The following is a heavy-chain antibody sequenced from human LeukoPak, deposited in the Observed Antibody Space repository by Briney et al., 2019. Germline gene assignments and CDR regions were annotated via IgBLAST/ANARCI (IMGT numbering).Heavy chain of an antibody. J-gene: IGHJ4*02. CDR3: AKGGWYPDF. CDR2: ISYDGSNK. Sequence: GRSLRLSCAASGFTFSSYAMHWVRQAPGKGLEWVAVISYDGSNKYYADSVKGRFTIFRDNAKNSLHLQMHSLKAEDTGVYYCAKGGWYPDFWGQGSLVTVSS. CDR1: GFTFSSYA. V-gene: IGHV3-30*04. D-gene: IGHD6-19*01.